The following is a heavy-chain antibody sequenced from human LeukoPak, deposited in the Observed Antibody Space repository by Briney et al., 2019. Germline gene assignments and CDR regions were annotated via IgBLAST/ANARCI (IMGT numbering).Heavy chain of an antibody. CDR1: GFTFSTYW. J-gene: IGHJ4*02. Sequence: GGSLRLSCAASGFTFSTYWMHWVRQAPGKGLVWVSRINSDESSTTYADSVKGRFTISRDSAKNTLYLQMNSLRAEDTAVYYCAKSRRAYCSGGSCFGLWDYWGQGTLVTVSS. D-gene: IGHD2-15*01. CDR2: INSDESST. CDR3: AKSRRAYCSGGSCFGLWDY. V-gene: IGHV3-74*01.